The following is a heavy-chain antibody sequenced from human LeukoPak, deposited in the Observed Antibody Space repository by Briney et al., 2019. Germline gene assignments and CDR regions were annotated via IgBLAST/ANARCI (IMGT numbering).Heavy chain of an antibody. D-gene: IGHD6-13*01. CDR1: GFTFSSYS. CDR3: ARGLYSSSRYHPNSPPGVLGY. Sequence: PGGSLRLSCAASGFTFSSYSMNWVRQAPGKGLEWVSYISSSSSTIYYADSVKGRFTISRDNAKNSLYLQMNSLRDEDTAVYYCARGLYSSSRYHPNSPPGVLGYWGQGTLVTVSS. CDR2: ISSSSSTI. J-gene: IGHJ4*02. V-gene: IGHV3-48*02.